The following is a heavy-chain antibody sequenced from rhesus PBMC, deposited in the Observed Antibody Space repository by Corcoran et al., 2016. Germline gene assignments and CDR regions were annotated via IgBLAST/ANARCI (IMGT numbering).Heavy chain of an antibody. CDR3: ARPQWGDYYGAFDY. V-gene: IGHV4S7*01. CDR1: GGSNGGGYG. Sequence: QVQLQESGPGLVKPSETLSLTCAVSGGSNGGGYGWRWIRQPPGKGLEWIGHIFGSIASTYYNPSLKSRVTISSDTSKNQFSRKLSSVTAADTAVYYCARPQWGDYYGAFDYWGQGVLVTVSS. D-gene: IGHD3-34*01. J-gene: IGHJ4*01. CDR2: IFGSIAST.